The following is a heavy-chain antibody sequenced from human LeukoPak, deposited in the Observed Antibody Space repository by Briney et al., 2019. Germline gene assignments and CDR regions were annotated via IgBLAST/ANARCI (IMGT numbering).Heavy chain of an antibody. V-gene: IGHV3-23*01. CDR1: GFTFSSYA. CDR3: AKDEGGCSSTSCYYDWFDP. CDR2: ISGSGGST. Sequence: GGSLRLSCAASGFTFSSYAMSWVRQAPGKGLEWVSAISGSGGSTYYADSVKGRFTISRDNSKNTLYLQMNSLRAEDTAVCYCAKDEGGCSSTSCYYDWFDPWGQGTLVTVSS. J-gene: IGHJ5*02. D-gene: IGHD2-2*01.